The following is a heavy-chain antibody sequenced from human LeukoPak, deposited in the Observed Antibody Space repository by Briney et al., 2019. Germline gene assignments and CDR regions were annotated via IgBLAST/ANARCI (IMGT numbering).Heavy chain of an antibody. V-gene: IGHV3-15*01. CDR3: TTASGSDELDY. J-gene: IGHJ4*02. CDR1: GFTFSNAW. CDR2: IKSKTDGGTT. D-gene: IGHD6-25*01. Sequence: PGGSLRLSCAASGFTFSNAWMSWVRQAPGKGLEWVGRIKSKTDGGTTDYAAPVKGRLTISRDDSKNTLYLQMNSLKTEDTAVYYCTTASGSDELDYWGQGTLVTVSS.